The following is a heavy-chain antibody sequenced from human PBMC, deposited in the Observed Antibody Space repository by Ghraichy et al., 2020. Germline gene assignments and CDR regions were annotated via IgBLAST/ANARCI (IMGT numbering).Heavy chain of an antibody. J-gene: IGHJ3*02. D-gene: IGHD2-2*01. CDR3: ARHVVVVPAATGLSAFDI. Sequence: SETLSLTCTVSGGSISSSSYYWGWIRQPPGKGLEWIGSIYYSGSTYYNPSLKSRVTISVDTSKNQFSLKLSSVTAADTAVYYCARHVVVVPAATGLSAFDIWGQGTMVTVSS. CDR1: GGSISSSSYY. V-gene: IGHV4-39*01. CDR2: IYYSGST.